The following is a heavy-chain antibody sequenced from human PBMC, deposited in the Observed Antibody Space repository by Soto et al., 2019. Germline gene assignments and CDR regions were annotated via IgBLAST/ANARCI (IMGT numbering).Heavy chain of an antibody. CDR3: ARDRFDYYDSSGYWRFGP. J-gene: IGHJ5*02. D-gene: IGHD3-22*01. V-gene: IGHV3-48*01. CDR2: ISSSSRTI. CDR1: GFTFSSYS. Sequence: PGGSLRLSCAASGFTFSSYSMNWVRQAPGKGLEWVSYISSSSRTIYYADSVKGRFTISRDNAKNSLYLQMNSLRAEDTAVYYCARDRFDYYDSSGYWRFGPCGQGTLVTVSS.